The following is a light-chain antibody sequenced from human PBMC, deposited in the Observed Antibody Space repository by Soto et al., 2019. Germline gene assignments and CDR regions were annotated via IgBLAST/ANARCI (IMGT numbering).Light chain of an antibody. CDR3: QQYESSPRT. Sequence: EIVMTQSPATLSVSPGERATLSCTASQSVSSYLAWYQQKPGQAPRLLVYHTSNRATGIPDRFSASGSGTDFTLTISRLEPEDFAVYYCQQYESSPRTFGQGTKVDI. CDR1: QSVSSY. J-gene: IGKJ1*01. V-gene: IGKV3-20*01. CDR2: HTS.